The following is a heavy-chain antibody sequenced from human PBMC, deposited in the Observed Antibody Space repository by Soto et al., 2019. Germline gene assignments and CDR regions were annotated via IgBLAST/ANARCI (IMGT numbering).Heavy chain of an antibody. J-gene: IGHJ6*02. V-gene: IGHV4-4*07. CDR3: AREVVYYGSRGSGVYYYFGVDV. Sequence: SGSLTLSCAASGGTINTYSMGWFRQPAEKGLYWIARIYSSGGTEYNSPFMSRVTMSVDTSNNQFSLKLRSVTAADTAVYYCAREVVYYGSRGSGVYYYFGVDVWGQGTTVTVSS. CDR2: IYSSGGT. D-gene: IGHD3-22*01. CDR1: GGTINTYS.